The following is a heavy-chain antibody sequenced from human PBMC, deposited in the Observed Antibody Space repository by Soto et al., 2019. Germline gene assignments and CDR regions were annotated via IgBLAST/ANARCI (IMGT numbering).Heavy chain of an antibody. CDR3: ARGGTPYSSSWSNYEDYMDV. V-gene: IGHV1-8*01. J-gene: IGHJ6*03. D-gene: IGHD6-13*01. Sequence: ASVKVSCKASGYTFTSYDINWVRQATGQGLEWMGWMNPNSGNTGYAQKFQGRVTMTRNTSISTAYMELSSLGSEDTAVYYCARGGTPYSSSWSNYEDYMDVWGKGTTVTVSS. CDR2: MNPNSGNT. CDR1: GYTFTSYD.